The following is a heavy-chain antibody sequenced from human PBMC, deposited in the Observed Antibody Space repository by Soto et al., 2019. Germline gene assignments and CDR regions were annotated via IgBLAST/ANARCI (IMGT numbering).Heavy chain of an antibody. CDR1: ASSISSDGFY. Sequence: SETLSLTCSVSASSISSDGFYWNWIRQPPGRGLEWIGYIYHSGGTYSSPSLRSQVTISVDTSKNQFTLKLSSVTAADTAVYFCARDRGGYGVFDYWGQGTLVTVSS. D-gene: IGHD5-12*01. CDR2: IYHSGGT. V-gene: IGHV4-31*01. J-gene: IGHJ4*02. CDR3: ARDRGGYGVFDY.